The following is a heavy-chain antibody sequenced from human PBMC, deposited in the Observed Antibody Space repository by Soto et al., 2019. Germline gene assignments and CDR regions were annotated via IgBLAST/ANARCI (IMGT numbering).Heavy chain of an antibody. J-gene: IGHJ4*02. CDR2: ISSSSSYI. Sequence: EVQLVESGGGLVKPGGSLRLSCAASGFTFSSYSMNWVRQAPGKGLEWVSSISSSSSYIYYADSVKGRFTISRDNAKNSLYLQMNSLRAEDTAVYYCARAPYYYDSSGYYYPGGFDYWGQGTPVTVSS. D-gene: IGHD3-22*01. CDR1: GFTFSSYS. V-gene: IGHV3-21*01. CDR3: ARAPYYYDSSGYYYPGGFDY.